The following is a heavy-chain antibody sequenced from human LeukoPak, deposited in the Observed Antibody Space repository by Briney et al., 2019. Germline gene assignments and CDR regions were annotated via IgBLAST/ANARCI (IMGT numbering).Heavy chain of an antibody. Sequence: GGSLRLSCAASGFTFTSYSMNWVRQAPGKGPEWVSTISGGGGSTYYPGSVKGRFTISRENAKNSLYLQMNSLRAEDTAVYYCARNTIAVAGTFYGMDVWGQGTTVTVSS. J-gene: IGHJ6*02. D-gene: IGHD6-19*01. CDR3: ARNTIAVAGTFYGMDV. CDR1: GFTFTSYS. CDR2: ISGGGGST. V-gene: IGHV3-23*01.